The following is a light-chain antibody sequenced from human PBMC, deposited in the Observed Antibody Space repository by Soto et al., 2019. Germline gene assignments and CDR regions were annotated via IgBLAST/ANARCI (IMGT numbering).Light chain of an antibody. Sequence: QAVVTQEPSLSVSPGGTVTLTGCLSSGPVSSTYFPTWYQQTPGQAPRTLIYNTNTRSSGVPDRFSGSILGNKAALTITGAQADDESDYYCVLYLGSGISLFGGGTKLTVL. CDR2: NTN. CDR1: SGPVSSTYF. CDR3: VLYLGSGISL. J-gene: IGLJ2*01. V-gene: IGLV8-61*01.